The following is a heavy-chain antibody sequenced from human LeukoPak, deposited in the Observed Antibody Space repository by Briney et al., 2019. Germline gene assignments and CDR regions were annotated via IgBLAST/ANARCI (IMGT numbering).Heavy chain of an antibody. D-gene: IGHD2-2*01. CDR3: ARDLPKNYYYYYGMDV. Sequence: SETLSLICTVSGGSISSYYWSWIRQPPGKGLEWIGYIYYSGTTNYNPSLKSRVTISVDTSKNQFSLKLSSVTAADTAVYYCARDLPKNYYYYYGMDVWGQGTTVTVSS. J-gene: IGHJ6*02. V-gene: IGHV4-59*12. CDR2: IYYSGTT. CDR1: GGSISSYY.